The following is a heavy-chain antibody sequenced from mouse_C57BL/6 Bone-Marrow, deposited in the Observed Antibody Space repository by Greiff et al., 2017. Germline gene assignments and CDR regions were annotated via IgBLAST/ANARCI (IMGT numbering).Heavy chain of an antibody. CDR3: ARLWFRNYFDY. D-gene: IGHD2-2*01. CDR2: IYPRSGNT. V-gene: IGHV1-81*01. Sequence: LVESGAELARPGASVKLSCKASGYTFTSYGISWVKQRTGQGLEWIGEIYPRSGNTYYNEKFKGKATLTADKSYSTAYMELRSLTSEDSAVYFCARLWFRNYFDYWGQGTTLTVSS. CDR1: GYTFTSYG. J-gene: IGHJ2*01.